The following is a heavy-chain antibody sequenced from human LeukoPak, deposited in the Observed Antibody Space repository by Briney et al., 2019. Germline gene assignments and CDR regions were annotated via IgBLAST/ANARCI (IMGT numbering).Heavy chain of an antibody. CDR1: GGSFSGYY. CDR2: INHSGST. CDR3: ARAPYDFWSGYSLNWFDP. Sequence: SETLSLTCAVYGGSFSGYYWSWIRQPPGKGLEWIGEINHSGSTNYNPSLKSRVTISVDTSKNQFSLKLSSVTAADTAVYYCARAPYDFWSGYSLNWFDPWGQGTLVTVSS. J-gene: IGHJ5*02. V-gene: IGHV4-34*01. D-gene: IGHD3-3*01.